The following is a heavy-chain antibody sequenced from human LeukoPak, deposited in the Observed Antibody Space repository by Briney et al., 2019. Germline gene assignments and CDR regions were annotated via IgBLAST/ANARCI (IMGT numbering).Heavy chain of an antibody. J-gene: IGHJ6*02. CDR3: ATNRIYDSSGYYYDYYYGMDV. CDR1: GFTFSSYG. CDR2: ISYDGSNK. Sequence: GSLRLSCAASGFTFSSYGMHWVRQAPGKGLEWVAVISYDGSNKYYADSVKGRFTISRDNSKNTLYLQMNSLRAEDTAVYYCATNRIYDSSGYYYDYYYGMDVWGQGTTVTVSS. V-gene: IGHV3-30*03. D-gene: IGHD3-22*01.